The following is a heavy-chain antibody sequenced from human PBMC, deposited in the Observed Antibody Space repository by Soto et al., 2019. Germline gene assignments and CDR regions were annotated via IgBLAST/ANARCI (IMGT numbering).Heavy chain of an antibody. D-gene: IGHD2-2*01. CDR3: ARDDIVLVPAARAYYYGMDV. V-gene: IGHV3-30-3*01. Sequence: GGSLRLSCAASGFTFSSYSMHWVRQAPGKGQEWVAVISYDGSNKYYADSVKGRFTISRDNSKNTLYLQMNSLRAEDTAVYYCARDDIVLVPAARAYYYGMDVWGQGTTVTVSS. CDR1: GFTFSSYS. J-gene: IGHJ6*02. CDR2: ISYDGSNK.